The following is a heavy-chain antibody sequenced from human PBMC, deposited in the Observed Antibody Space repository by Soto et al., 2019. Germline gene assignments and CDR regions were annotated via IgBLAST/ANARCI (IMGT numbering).Heavy chain of an antibody. CDR2: NSGGST. V-gene: IGHV3-66*01. CDR3: ARDRPYSSGWYHDY. J-gene: IGHJ4*02. CDR1: GFTVSSNY. Sequence: SGGSLRLSCAASGFTVSSNYMSWVRQAPGKGLEWVSVNSGGSTYYADSVKGRFTISRDNSKNTLYLQMNSLRAEDTAVYYCARDRPYSSGWYHDYWGQGTLVTVSS. D-gene: IGHD6-19*01.